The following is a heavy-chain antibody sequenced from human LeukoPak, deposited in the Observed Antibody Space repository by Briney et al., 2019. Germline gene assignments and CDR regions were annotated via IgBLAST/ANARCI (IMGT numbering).Heavy chain of an antibody. CDR2: IYYSGST. D-gene: IGHD3-10*01. Sequence: PSETLSLTCTVSGGSISSYYWSWIRQPPGKGLEWIGYIYYSGSTNYNPSLKSRVTISVDTSKNQFSLRLSSVTAADTAVYYCARGGLYYYGSGSYTPFDPWGQGTLVTVSS. CDR3: ARGGLYYYGSGSYTPFDP. V-gene: IGHV4-59*01. J-gene: IGHJ5*02. CDR1: GGSISSYY.